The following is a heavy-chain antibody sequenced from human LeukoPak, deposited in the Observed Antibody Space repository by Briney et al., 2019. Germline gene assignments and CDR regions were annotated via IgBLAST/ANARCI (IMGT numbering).Heavy chain of an antibody. D-gene: IGHD3-10*01. CDR2: IYPANSDT. V-gene: IGHV5-51*01. Sequence: SGESLKISCKASGYSFTKYWIGWVRQMPXXXLEWMAIIYPANSDTRYSASFQGQVTISADTSITTAYLQWSSLTASDTAMYYCARERESGSSWFDPWGQGTLVTVSS. CDR3: ARERESGSSWFDP. CDR1: GYSFTKYW. J-gene: IGHJ5*02.